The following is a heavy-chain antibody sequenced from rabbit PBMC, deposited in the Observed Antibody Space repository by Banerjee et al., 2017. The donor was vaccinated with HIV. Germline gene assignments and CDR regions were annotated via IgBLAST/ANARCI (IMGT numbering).Heavy chain of an antibody. CDR2: IWTGSGNT. D-gene: IGHD1-1*01. J-gene: IGHJ4*01. Sequence: QSLEESGGGLVKPGGTLTLTCKASGIDFSSYYYMCWVRQAPGKGLEWIACIWTGSGNTYYASWAKGRFTISKTSSTTVTLQMTSLTAADTATYFCARGDTSGDYFNLWGPGTLVTDS. CDR1: GIDFSSYYY. CDR3: ARGDTSGDYFNL. V-gene: IGHV1S40*01.